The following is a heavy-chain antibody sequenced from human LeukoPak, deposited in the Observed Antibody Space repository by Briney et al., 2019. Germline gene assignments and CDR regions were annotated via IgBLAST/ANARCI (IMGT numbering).Heavy chain of an antibody. J-gene: IGHJ3*02. V-gene: IGHV4-4*07. D-gene: IGHD2-21*02. Sequence: SETLSLTCAVYGGSFSGYYWSWIRQPAGKGLEWIGRIYTSGSTNYNPSLKSRVTMSVDTSKNQFSLKLSSVTAADTAVYYCARDRGAYCGGDCYSGDAFDNWGQGTMVTVST. CDR1: GGSFSGYY. CDR2: IYTSGST. CDR3: ARDRGAYCGGDCYSGDAFDN.